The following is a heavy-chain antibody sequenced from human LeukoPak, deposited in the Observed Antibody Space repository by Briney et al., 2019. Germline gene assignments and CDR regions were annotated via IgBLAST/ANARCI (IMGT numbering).Heavy chain of an antibody. CDR3: ARDGCGGDCYLDY. CDR2: IIPIFGTA. CDR1: GGTFSSYA. J-gene: IGHJ4*02. D-gene: IGHD2-21*02. V-gene: IGHV1-69*13. Sequence: ASVKVSCKASGGTFSSYAISRVRQAPGQGLEWMGGIIPIFGTANYAQKFQGRVTITADESTSTAYMELSSLRSEDTAVYYCARDGCGGDCYLDYWGQGTLVTVSS.